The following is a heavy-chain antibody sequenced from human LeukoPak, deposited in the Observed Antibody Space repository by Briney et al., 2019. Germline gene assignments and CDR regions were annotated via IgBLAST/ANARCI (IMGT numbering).Heavy chain of an antibody. CDR1: GYSISSGYY. CDR3: ARMDTAMVEGP. J-gene: IGHJ5*02. Sequence: SETLSLTCTVSGYSISSGYYWGWIRQTPGKGLEWIGSIYHNGGTYYNPSLKSRVTISVDTSKNQFSLKVTSVTAADTAVYYCARMDTAMVEGPWGQGTLVTVSS. D-gene: IGHD5-18*01. V-gene: IGHV4-38-2*02. CDR2: IYHNGGT.